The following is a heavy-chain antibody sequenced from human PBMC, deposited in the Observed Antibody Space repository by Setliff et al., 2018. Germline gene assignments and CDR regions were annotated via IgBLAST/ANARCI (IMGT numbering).Heavy chain of an antibody. D-gene: IGHD6-25*01. CDR1: GYTFKDSI. Sequence: ASVKVSCKATGYTFKDSIISWVRQAPGQGLEWMGWISPHSGRTYFAPKVQGRVTLTTDTSTDTAYMEMRGLTSDDTAVYYCARAGLAAAGRKGVFDHWGQGTQVTVSS. J-gene: IGHJ4*02. V-gene: IGHV1-18*04. CDR3: ARAGLAAAGRKGVFDH. CDR2: ISPHSGRT.